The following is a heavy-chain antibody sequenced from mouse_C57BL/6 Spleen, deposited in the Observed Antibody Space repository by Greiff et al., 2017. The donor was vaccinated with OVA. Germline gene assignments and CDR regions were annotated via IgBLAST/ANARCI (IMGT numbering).Heavy chain of an antibody. D-gene: IGHD1-1*01. CDR3: AREEYGSVYAMDY. V-gene: IGHV5-4*01. CDR2: ISDGGSYT. Sequence: EVKLVESGGGLVKPGGSLKLSCAASGFTFSSYAMSWVRQTPEKRLEWVATISDGGSYTYYPDNVKGRFTISRDNAKNNLYLQMSHLKSEDTAMYYCAREEYGSVYAMDYWGQGTSVTVSS. CDR1: GFTFSSYA. J-gene: IGHJ4*01.